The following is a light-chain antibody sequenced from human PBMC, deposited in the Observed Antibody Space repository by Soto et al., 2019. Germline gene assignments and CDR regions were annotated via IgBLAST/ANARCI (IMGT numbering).Light chain of an antibody. V-gene: IGLV2-14*01. CDR3: QSYDSSLSAWV. Sequence: QSALTQPASVSGSPGQSITISCTGTSNDVGGYNFVSWYQQHPGKAPKLIISEVNDRPSGVSPRFSGSRSGNTASLTISGLQAEDEADYYCQSYDSSLSAWVFGGGTKLTVL. J-gene: IGLJ3*02. CDR2: EVN. CDR1: SNDVGGYNF.